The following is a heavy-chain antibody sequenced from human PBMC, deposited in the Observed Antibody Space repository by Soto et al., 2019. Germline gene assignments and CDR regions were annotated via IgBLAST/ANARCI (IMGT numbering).Heavy chain of an antibody. V-gene: IGHV4-30-4*01. Sequence: SETLSLTCTVSGGSISSGDYYWSWIRQPPGKGLEWIGYMYYSGSTYYNPSLKSRVTIXXXXSXNXFXLXVXSVTXADTAVYYCATSSLYGMDVWGQGTRFTVSS. J-gene: IGHJ6*02. CDR2: MYYSGST. CDR3: ATSSLYGMDV. CDR1: GGSISSGDYY.